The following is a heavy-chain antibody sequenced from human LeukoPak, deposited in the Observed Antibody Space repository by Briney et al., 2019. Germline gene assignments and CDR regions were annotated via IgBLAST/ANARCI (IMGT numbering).Heavy chain of an antibody. Sequence: ASVKVSCKASGYTFTGYYIHWVRQAPGQGLEWMGWINPNNGGTNYGQKFKGRVSLTRDTSISTAYMELSRLRSDDTAMYYCARDYRDGYGMDVWGQGTTVIVSS. CDR2: INPNNGGT. V-gene: IGHV1-2*02. CDR1: GYTFTGYY. D-gene: IGHD5-24*01. CDR3: ARDYRDGYGMDV. J-gene: IGHJ6*02.